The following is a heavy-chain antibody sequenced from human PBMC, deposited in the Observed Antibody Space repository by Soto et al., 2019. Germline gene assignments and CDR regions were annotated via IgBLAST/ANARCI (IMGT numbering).Heavy chain of an antibody. CDR1: GFTFSSYA. V-gene: IGHV3-23*01. Sequence: GGSLRLSCAASGFTFSSYAMSWVRQAPGKGLEWVSSISGSGGSTYYADSVKGRFTISRDNSKNTLYLQMNSLRAEDTAVYYCAKDRPNYFGSGAYYKAGGDYWGQGTLVTVSS. CDR2: ISGSGGST. CDR3: AKDRPNYFGSGAYYKAGGDY. J-gene: IGHJ4*02. D-gene: IGHD3-10*01.